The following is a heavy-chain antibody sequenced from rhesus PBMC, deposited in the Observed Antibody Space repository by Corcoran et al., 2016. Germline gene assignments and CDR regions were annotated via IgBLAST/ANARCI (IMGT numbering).Heavy chain of an antibody. CDR1: GFTFSNYW. V-gene: IGHV3-16*02. CDR2: IKNKAVGGTV. Sequence: EVQLVESGGGLVQPGGSLRLSCAASGFTFSNYWMSWVRQVPGKGLDWVGRIKNKAVGGTVAYAVSVKGIFTISRDDSKNTLYLQMNSLKTEDTAVYYCTRGGGTAGTVYWGQGVLVTVSS. CDR3: TRGGGTAGTVY. J-gene: IGHJ4*01. D-gene: IGHD5-24*01.